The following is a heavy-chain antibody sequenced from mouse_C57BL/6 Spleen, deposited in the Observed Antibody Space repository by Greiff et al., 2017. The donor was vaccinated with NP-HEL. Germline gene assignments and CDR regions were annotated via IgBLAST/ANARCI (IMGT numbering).Heavy chain of an antibody. CDR2: INPSSGYT. CDR1: GYTFTSYT. Sequence: VKLQESGAELARPGASVKMSCKASGYTFTSYTMHWVKQRPGQGLEWIGYINPSSGYTKYNQKFKDKATLTADKSSSTAYMQLSSLTSEDSAVYYCAVRGLGGYFDYWGQGTTLTVSS. J-gene: IGHJ2*01. CDR3: AVRGLGGYFDY. V-gene: IGHV1-4*01. D-gene: IGHD4-1*01.